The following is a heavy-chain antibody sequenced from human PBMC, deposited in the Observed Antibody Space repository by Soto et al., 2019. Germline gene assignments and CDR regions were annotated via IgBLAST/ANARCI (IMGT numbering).Heavy chain of an antibody. J-gene: IGHJ4*02. CDR3: ASGIQRWLRRLNNGYSG. Sequence: QVQLVQSGAEVKKPESSVKVSCKAPGGTFSTYAINWVRQAPGQGLEWMGGIIPMFGTANYAQRFQDRVTITADESTNTVYRELSSLRSEATAAYFCASGIQRWLRRLNNGYSGWGQGTLVTVSS. D-gene: IGHD5-12*01. CDR2: IIPMFGTA. V-gene: IGHV1-69*12. CDR1: GGTFSTYA.